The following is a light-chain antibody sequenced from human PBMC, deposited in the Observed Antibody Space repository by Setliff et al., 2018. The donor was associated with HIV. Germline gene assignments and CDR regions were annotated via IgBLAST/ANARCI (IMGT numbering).Light chain of an antibody. Sequence: QSALAQPGSVPGSPGQSLTISCTGTSRNVGGGHGYVSWYQQHPGKAPKLLIFEVTKRPSGVSNRFSGAKSGNTASLTISGLQAEDEADYYCSSYTGSNTYIFGSGTKVT. J-gene: IGLJ1*01. CDR1: SRNVGGGHGY. CDR3: SSYTGSNTYI. V-gene: IGLV2-14*03. CDR2: EVT.